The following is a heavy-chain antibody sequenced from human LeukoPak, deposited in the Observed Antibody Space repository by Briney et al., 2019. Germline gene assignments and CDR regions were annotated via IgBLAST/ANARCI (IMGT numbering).Heavy chain of an antibody. Sequence: ASVKVSCKASGGTFSSYAISWVRQAPGQGLEWMGWISAYNGNTNYAQKLQGRVTMTTDTSTSTAYMELRSLRSDDTAVYYCARDPPRYCSSTSCYTTGTGDYWGQGTLVTVSS. V-gene: IGHV1-18*01. D-gene: IGHD2-2*02. CDR3: ARDPPRYCSSTSCYTTGTGDY. CDR1: GGTFSSYA. CDR2: ISAYNGNT. J-gene: IGHJ4*02.